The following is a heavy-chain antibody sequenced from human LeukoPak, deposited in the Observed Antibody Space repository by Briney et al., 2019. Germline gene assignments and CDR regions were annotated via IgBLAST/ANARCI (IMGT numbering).Heavy chain of an antibody. CDR2: INPSVGTT. J-gene: IGHJ3*02. Sequence: ASVKVSCKASGYTFTKYYIHWVRQAPGQGLEWMGIINPSVGTTLYSQKFQGRVTLTRDTSTTTVYVEVTSLRSDDTAVYYCAREEMMVILALDMWGQGTMVTVSS. D-gene: IGHD3-22*01. CDR3: AREEMMVILALDM. V-gene: IGHV1-46*01. CDR1: GYTFTKYY.